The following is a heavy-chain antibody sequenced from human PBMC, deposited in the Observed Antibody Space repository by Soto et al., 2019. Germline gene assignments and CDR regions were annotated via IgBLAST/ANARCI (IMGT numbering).Heavy chain of an antibody. CDR1: GYTFTSYG. D-gene: IGHD4-17*01. CDR2: ISAYNGNT. V-gene: IGHV1-18*04. J-gene: IGHJ6*02. CDR3: ARDRYGDYEISDYYYGMDV. Sequence: GASVKVSCKASGYTFTSYGISWVRQAPGPGLEWMGWISAYNGNTNYAQKLQGRVTMTTDTSTSTAYMELRSLRSDDTAVYYCARDRYGDYEISDYYYGMDVWGQGTTVTVSS.